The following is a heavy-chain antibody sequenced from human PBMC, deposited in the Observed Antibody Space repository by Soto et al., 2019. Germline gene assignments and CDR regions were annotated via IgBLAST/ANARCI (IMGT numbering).Heavy chain of an antibody. CDR3: ATISSWGWFDP. V-gene: IGHV4-59*08. CDR2: IYYSGST. D-gene: IGHD6-13*01. J-gene: IGHJ5*02. Sequence: QVQLQESGPGLVTPSETLSLTCTVSGGSISSYYCSWIRQPPGKGLEWIGYIYYSGSTNYNPSLKSRVTISVDTSKNQFSLQISSVTAADTAVYHCATISSWGWFDPWGQGTLVTVSS. CDR1: GGSISSYY.